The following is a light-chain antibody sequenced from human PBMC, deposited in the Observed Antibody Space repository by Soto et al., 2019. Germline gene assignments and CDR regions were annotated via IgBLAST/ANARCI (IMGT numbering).Light chain of an antibody. CDR3: QQRSNWPPIT. CDR1: QSVSSSY. CDR2: DAS. J-gene: IGKJ5*01. V-gene: IGKV3D-20*02. Sequence: IVLSQSSGTVSLSPGERATLYCRASQSVSSSYLAWYQQKPGQAPRLLIYDASNRATGIPARFSGSGSGTDFTLTISSLEPEDFAVYYCQQRSNWPPITFGQGTRLE.